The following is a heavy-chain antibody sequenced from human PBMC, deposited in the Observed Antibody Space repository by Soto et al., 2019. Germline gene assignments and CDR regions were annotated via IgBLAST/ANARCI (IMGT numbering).Heavy chain of an antibody. D-gene: IGHD6-13*01. J-gene: IGHJ6*02. V-gene: IGHV4-59*01. Sequence: SETLSLTCTVSGGSISSYYWSWIRQPPGKGLEWIGYIYYTGITKYNPSLKSRVTISGDTSKNQFSLKLSSVTAADTAVYHCARSASWYTRSWYGHYYYGMDVWGQGTTVTVSS. CDR2: IYYTGIT. CDR3: ARSASWYTRSWYGHYYYGMDV. CDR1: GGSISSYY.